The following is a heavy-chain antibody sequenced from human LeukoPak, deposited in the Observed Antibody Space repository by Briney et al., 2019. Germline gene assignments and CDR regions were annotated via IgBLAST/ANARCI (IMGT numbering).Heavy chain of an antibody. CDR2: ISAYNGNT. V-gene: IGHV1-18*01. CDR3: ARGGERDSGSYYWWFDP. CDR1: GYTFTSSTG. Sequence: GASVKVSCKASGYTFTSSTGMSWVRQAPGQGLEWMGWISAYNGNTNYAQKFQGRVTMTRDTSISTAYMELSRLRSDDTAVYYCARGGERDSGSYYWWFDPWGQGTLVTVSS. D-gene: IGHD1-26*01. J-gene: IGHJ5*02.